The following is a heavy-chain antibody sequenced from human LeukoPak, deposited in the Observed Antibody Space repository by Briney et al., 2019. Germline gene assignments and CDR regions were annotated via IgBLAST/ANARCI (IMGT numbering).Heavy chain of an antibody. V-gene: IGHV4-59*01. J-gene: IGHJ4*02. D-gene: IGHD3-22*01. CDR1: GGSISFYY. CDR3: ARDIGDHGYYGTFDN. CDR2: IYYDGST. Sequence: PSETLSLTCTVSGGSISFYYWSWIRQPPGKGLEWIGHIYYDGSTNYKSSLKSRVTISADTSKNYFSLKLSSVTAADTAVYYCARDIGDHGYYGTFDNWGQGTLVTVSS.